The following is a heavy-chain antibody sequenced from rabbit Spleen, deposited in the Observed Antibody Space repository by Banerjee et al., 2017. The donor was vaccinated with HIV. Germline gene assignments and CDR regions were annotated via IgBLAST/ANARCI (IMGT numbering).Heavy chain of an antibody. V-gene: IGHV1S69*01. D-gene: IGHD1-1*01. J-gene: IGHJ3*01. Sequence: KESRGGLVTPGGTLTLTCTVSGFSLSNFAVSWVRQAPGKGLEWIGIIDASGSIYYASWAKGRFTISKTSTTVDLKMTSPTTEDTATYFCARTHTDSSSYSVWGQGTLITVS. CDR1: GFSLSNFA. CDR2: IDASGSI. CDR3: ARTHTDSSSYSV.